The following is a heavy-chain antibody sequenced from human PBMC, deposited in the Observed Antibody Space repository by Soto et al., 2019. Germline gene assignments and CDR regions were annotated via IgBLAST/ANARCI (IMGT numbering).Heavy chain of an antibody. CDR3: ARHDGIEMEFDY. Sequence: PSETLSVTCTVSGGSISSSSYYWGWIRQPPGKGLEWIGSIYYSGSTYYNPSLKSRVTISVDTSKNQFSLKLSSVTAADTAVYYCARHDGIEMEFDYWGQGTLVTVSS. CDR2: IYYSGST. CDR1: GGSISSSSYY. J-gene: IGHJ4*02. V-gene: IGHV4-39*01. D-gene: IGHD1-1*01.